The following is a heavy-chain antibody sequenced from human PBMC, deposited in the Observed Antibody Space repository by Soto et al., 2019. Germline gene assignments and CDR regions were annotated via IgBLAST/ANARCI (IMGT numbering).Heavy chain of an antibody. Sequence: DVHLVASGGALIQPGESLRLSCAAFGFTVSGKKYVAWVRQAPGEGLEWVSGFYDLDGTYYADSVKGRFTTSSDSSRTTVYLEMNDLRTDDTAVYSCATWHLQEHAYDIWGQGTTVTVSS. CDR1: GFTVSGKKY. CDR3: ATWHLQEHAYDI. V-gene: IGHV3-53*01. D-gene: IGHD1-1*01. J-gene: IGHJ3*02. CDR2: FYDLDGT.